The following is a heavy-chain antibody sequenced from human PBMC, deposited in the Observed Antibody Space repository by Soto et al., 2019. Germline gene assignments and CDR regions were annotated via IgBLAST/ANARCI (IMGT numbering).Heavy chain of an antibody. J-gene: IGHJ4*02. D-gene: IGHD6-19*01. CDR2: INPSGGST. V-gene: IGHV1-46*01. CDR3: ARVKSRLTVAGLFDY. CDR1: GYTFTSYY. Sequence: ASVKVSCKASGYTFTSYYMHWVRQAPGQGLEWMGIINPSGGSTSYAQKFQGRVTMTRDPSTSTVYMELSSLRSEDTAVYYCARVKSRLTVAGLFDYWGQGTLVTVSS.